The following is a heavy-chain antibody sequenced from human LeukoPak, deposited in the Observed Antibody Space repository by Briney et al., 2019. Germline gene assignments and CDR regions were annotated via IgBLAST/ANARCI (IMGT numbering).Heavy chain of an antibody. D-gene: IGHD4-17*01. CDR1: GGSISSYY. Sequence: SETLSLTCTVSGGSISSYYWSWIRQPPGKGLEWIGYIYYSGSTNYNPSLKNRVTISVDTSKNQFSLQLNSVTPEDTALYYCARVYGGTFDYWGQGTLVTVSS. V-gene: IGHV4-59*12. CDR3: ARVYGGTFDY. J-gene: IGHJ4*02. CDR2: IYYSGST.